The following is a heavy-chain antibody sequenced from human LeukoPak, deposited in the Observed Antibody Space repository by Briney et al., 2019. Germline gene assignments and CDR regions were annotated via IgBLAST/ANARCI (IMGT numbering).Heavy chain of an antibody. J-gene: IGHJ4*02. CDR1: EFTFSVYW. Sequence: PGGSLRLSCAASEFTFSVYWMSWVRQAPGKGLEWVANINQGGSEKYYVDSVKGRFTISRDNAKNSLYLQMNNLRAADTPVYYRARENSGGSAFDYWGQGTLVTVSS. V-gene: IGHV3-7*01. CDR3: ARENSGGSAFDY. D-gene: IGHD3-16*01. CDR2: INQGGSEK.